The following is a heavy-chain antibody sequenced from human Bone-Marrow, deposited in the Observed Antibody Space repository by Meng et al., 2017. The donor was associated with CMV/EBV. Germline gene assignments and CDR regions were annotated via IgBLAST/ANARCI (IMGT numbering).Heavy chain of an antibody. CDR2: MNPNSGNT. Sequence: ASVKVSCKASGYTFTSYDINWVRQATGQGLEWMGWMNPNSGNTNYAQKLQGRVTMTTDTSTSTAYMELSRLRSDDTAVYYCARALIVVVPAAMGYWGQGTRVTVSS. CDR1: GYTFTSYD. V-gene: IGHV1-8*01. J-gene: IGHJ4*02. CDR3: ARALIVVVPAAMGY. D-gene: IGHD2-2*01.